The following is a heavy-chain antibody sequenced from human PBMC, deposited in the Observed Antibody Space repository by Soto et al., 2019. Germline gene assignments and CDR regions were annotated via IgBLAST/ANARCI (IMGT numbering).Heavy chain of an antibody. V-gene: IGHV4-34*01. Sequence: PSETLSLTCAVYGGSFSGYYWSWIRQPPGKGLEWIGEINHSGSTNYNPSLKSRVTISVDTSKNQFSLKLSSVTAADTAVYYCARGGYDFWSGYYFDPWGQGTLVTVPQ. CDR1: GGSFSGYY. J-gene: IGHJ5*02. D-gene: IGHD3-3*01. CDR2: INHSGST. CDR3: ARGGYDFWSGYYFDP.